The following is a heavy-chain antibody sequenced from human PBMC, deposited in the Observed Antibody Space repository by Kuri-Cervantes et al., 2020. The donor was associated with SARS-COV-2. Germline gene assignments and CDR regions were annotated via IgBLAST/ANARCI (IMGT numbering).Heavy chain of an antibody. CDR3: ARVAKSGWNANNWFDP. D-gene: IGHD1-1*01. Sequence: GGSLRLSCAASGFTVSSNYMSWVRQAPGKGLEWVSVIYSGGSTYYADSVKGRFTISRDNSKNTLYLQMNSLRAEDTAVCYCARVAKSGWNANNWFDPWGQGTLVTVSS. CDR1: GFTVSSNY. CDR2: IYSGGST. J-gene: IGHJ5*02. V-gene: IGHV3-66*01.